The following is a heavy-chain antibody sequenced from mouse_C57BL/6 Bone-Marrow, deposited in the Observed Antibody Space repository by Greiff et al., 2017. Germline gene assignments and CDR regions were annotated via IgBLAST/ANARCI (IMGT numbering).Heavy chain of an antibody. V-gene: IGHV14-1*01. CDR1: GFNIKDYY. CDR2: IDPEDGDT. D-gene: IGHD2-5*01. Sequence: VQLKQSGAELVRPGASVKLSCTASGFNIKDYYMHWVKQRPEQGLEWIGRIDPEDGDTEYAPKFQGKATMTADTSSNTAYLQLSSLTSEDTAVYYCAYSNCDWYFDVWGTGTTVTVSS. CDR3: AYSNCDWYFDV. J-gene: IGHJ1*03.